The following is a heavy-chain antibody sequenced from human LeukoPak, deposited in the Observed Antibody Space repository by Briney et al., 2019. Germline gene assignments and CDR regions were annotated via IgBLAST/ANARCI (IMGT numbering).Heavy chain of an antibody. CDR3: ARGRYCSSTSCIPGDY. CDR2: INPNSGGT. Sequence: ASVNVSCKASGYTFTGYYMHWVRQAPGQGLEWVGWINPNSGGTNYAQKFQGRVTMTRDTSISTAYMELSRLRSDDTAVYYCARGRYCSSTSCIPGDYWGQGTLATVSS. CDR1: GYTFTGYY. J-gene: IGHJ4*02. V-gene: IGHV1-2*02. D-gene: IGHD2-2*01.